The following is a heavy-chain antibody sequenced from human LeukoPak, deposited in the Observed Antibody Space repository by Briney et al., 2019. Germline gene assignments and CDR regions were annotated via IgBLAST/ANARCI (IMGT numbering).Heavy chain of an antibody. V-gene: IGHV3-30*03. J-gene: IGHJ4*02. CDR3: ATLYIYGYFDY. D-gene: IGHD5-18*01. CDR2: MSFDENIK. CDR1: GFTFSTYA. Sequence: GRSLRLSCAASGFTFSTYAMHWVRQAPGKGLEWVAVMSFDENIKYYADSVKGRFTISRDNSKNTLYLQMNSLRVDDTAVYYCATLYIYGYFDYWGQGTLVTVSP.